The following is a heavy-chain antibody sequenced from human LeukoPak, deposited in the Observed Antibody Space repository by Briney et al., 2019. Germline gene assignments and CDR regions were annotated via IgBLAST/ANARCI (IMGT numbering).Heavy chain of an antibody. J-gene: IGHJ4*02. CDR2: IYTSGST. Sequence: PSQTLSLTCTVSGDSISSGSYYWSWIRQPAGKGLEWIGRIYTSGSTNYNPSLKSRVTISVDTSKNQFSLKLSSVTAADTAVYYCARDGYNYRRFDYWGQGTLVTVSS. CDR3: ARDGYNYRRFDY. CDR1: GDSISSGSYY. V-gene: IGHV4-61*02. D-gene: IGHD5-24*01.